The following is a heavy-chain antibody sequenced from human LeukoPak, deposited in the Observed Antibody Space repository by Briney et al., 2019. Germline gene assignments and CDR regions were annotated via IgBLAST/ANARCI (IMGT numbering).Heavy chain of an antibody. Sequence: GGSLRLSCAASGFTFSSYGMHWVRQAPGKGLEWVSSISSSSSYIYYADSVKGRFTISRDNAKNSLYLQMNSLRAEDTAVYYCASVPIVEMATIVDYWGQGTLVTVSS. J-gene: IGHJ4*02. CDR1: GFTFSSYG. V-gene: IGHV3-21*01. CDR3: ASVPIVEMATIVDY. CDR2: ISSSSSYI. D-gene: IGHD5-24*01.